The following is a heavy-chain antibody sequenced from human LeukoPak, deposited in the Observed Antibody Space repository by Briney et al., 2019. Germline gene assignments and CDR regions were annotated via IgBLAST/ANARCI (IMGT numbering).Heavy chain of an antibody. J-gene: IGHJ6*02. V-gene: IGHV3-21*01. CDR1: GFTFSSYS. D-gene: IGHD6-25*01. CDR3: ARIVAAAPYGMDV. Sequence: PGGSLSLSCVASGFTFSSYSMNWVRQAPGKGLEWVSAISSRSNYIYYADSVKGRFTISRDNAKNSLYVQMNSLRAEDTAVYYCARIVAAAPYGMDVWGQGTTVTVSS. CDR2: ISSRSNYI.